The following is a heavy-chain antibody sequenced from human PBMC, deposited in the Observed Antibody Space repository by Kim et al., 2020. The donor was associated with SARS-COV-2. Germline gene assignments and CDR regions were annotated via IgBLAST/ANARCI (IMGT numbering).Heavy chain of an antibody. CDR3: ARGDSSGWYDFDL. CDR2: IKQDGSEK. D-gene: IGHD6-19*01. Sequence: GGSLRLSCAASGFTFSSYWMSWVRQAPGKGLEWVANIKQDGSEKYYVDSVKGRFTISRDNAKNSLYLQMNSLRAEDTAVYYCARGDSSGWYDFDLWGRGTLVTVSS. J-gene: IGHJ2*01. V-gene: IGHV3-7*01. CDR1: GFTFSSYW.